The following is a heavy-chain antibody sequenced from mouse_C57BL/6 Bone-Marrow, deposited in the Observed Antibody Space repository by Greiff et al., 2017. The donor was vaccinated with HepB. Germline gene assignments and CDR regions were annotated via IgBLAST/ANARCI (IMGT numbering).Heavy chain of an antibody. V-gene: IGHV5-6*01. D-gene: IGHD2-3*01. CDR3: ARHDGYFDY. J-gene: IGHJ2*01. Sequence: EVKLMESGGDLVKPGGSLKLSCAASGFTFSSYGMSWVRQTPDKRLEWVATISSGGSYTYYPDSVKGRFTISRDNAKNTLYPQMSSLKSEDTAMYYCARHDGYFDYWGQGTTLTVSS. CDR1: GFTFSSYG. CDR2: ISSGGSYT.